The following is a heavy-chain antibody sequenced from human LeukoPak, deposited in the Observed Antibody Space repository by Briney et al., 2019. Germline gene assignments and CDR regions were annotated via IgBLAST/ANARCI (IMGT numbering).Heavy chain of an antibody. CDR1: GGSISSSSYY. Sequence: SETLSLTCTVSGGSISSSSYYWGWIRQPPGKGLEWIGSIYYSGSTYYNPSLKSRVTISVDTSKNQFSLKLSSVTAADTAVYYCARDGRGTYYYDSSGTSNWFDPWGQGTLVTVSP. V-gene: IGHV4-39*07. CDR3: ARDGRGTYYYDSSGTSNWFDP. D-gene: IGHD3-22*01. J-gene: IGHJ5*02. CDR2: IYYSGST.